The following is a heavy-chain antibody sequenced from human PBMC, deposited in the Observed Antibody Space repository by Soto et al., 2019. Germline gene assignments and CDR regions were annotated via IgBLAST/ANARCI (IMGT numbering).Heavy chain of an antibody. CDR1: GFTFSSYS. Sequence: GGSLRLSCAASGFTFSSYSMNWVRQAPGKGLEWVSSISSSSSYIYYADSVKGRFTISRDNAKNSLYLQMNSLRAEDTAVYYCASMFTMVRGTIPRRPYYYYGMDVWGQGTTVTVSS. CDR2: ISSSSSYI. V-gene: IGHV3-21*01. CDR3: ASMFTMVRGTIPRRPYYYYGMDV. D-gene: IGHD3-10*01. J-gene: IGHJ6*02.